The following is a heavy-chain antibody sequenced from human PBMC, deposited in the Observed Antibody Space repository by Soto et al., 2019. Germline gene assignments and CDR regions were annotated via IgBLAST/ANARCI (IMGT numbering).Heavy chain of an antibody. D-gene: IGHD6-13*01. CDR2: ISTYNGET. J-gene: IGHJ4*02. V-gene: IGHV1-18*01. CDR1: GYTFTNYD. CDR3: TRGGAAAGYDY. Sequence: QVQLVQSGAEVKKPGASVKVSCRASGYTFTNYDISWVRQAPGQGLEWVGWISTYNGETNYAQKVQGRVTMTTDKSTSTAYMELRSLTSDDTAVYYCTRGGAAAGYDYWGQGTLVTVFS.